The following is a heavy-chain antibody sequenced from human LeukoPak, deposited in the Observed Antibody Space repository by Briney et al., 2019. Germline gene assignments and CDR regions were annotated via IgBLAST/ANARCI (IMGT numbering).Heavy chain of an antibody. Sequence: ASVKVSCKASGYTFTSYDINWVRQATGQGLEWMGWMNPNSGNTGYAQKFQGRVTITADKSASTAYMELSSLRSEDTAVYYCARGATDDAFDIWGQGTMVTVSS. CDR3: ARGATDDAFDI. D-gene: IGHD2-21*02. CDR2: MNPNSGNT. V-gene: IGHV1-8*01. J-gene: IGHJ3*02. CDR1: GYTFTSYD.